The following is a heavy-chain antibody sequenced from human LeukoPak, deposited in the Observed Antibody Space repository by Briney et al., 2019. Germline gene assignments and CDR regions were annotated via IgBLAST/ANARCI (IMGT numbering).Heavy chain of an antibody. D-gene: IGHD1-26*01. J-gene: IGHJ4*02. CDR2: IKPNSGGT. CDR1: GYTFTGYY. V-gene: IGHV1-2*02. CDR3: GGGSYSSLTDY. Sequence: ASVKVSCKASGYTFTGYYMHWVRQAPGQGLEWMGWIKPNSGGTNYAQKFQGRVTMTRDTSISTAYMELSSLRSEDTAVYYCGGGSYSSLTDYWGQGTLVTVSS.